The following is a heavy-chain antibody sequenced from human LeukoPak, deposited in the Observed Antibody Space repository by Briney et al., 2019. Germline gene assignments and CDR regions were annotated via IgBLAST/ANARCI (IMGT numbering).Heavy chain of an antibody. CDR1: GGSISSYY. D-gene: IGHD3-22*01. J-gene: IGHJ4*02. CDR2: IYYSGST. V-gene: IGHV4-59*01. CDR3: ARGSGYYYFDY. Sequence: SETLSLTCTVSGGSISSYYWSWIRQPPGKDWNWIGYIYYSGSTNYNPSLKSRVTISVDTSKNQFSLKLSSVTAADTAVYYCARGSGYYYFDYWGQGTLVTVSS.